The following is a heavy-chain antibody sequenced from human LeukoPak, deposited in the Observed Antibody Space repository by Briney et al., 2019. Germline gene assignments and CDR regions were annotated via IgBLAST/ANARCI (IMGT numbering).Heavy chain of an antibody. Sequence: SETLSLTCTVSAGSISSSSHHWGWIRQTPGKGLEWIGSIYYGRTTYYNPSLNSRVTISVVTSKNQFSLQLNSVTAADTAVYYCVRHDGRGGATMGALDSWGQGSLVTVSS. V-gene: IGHV4-39*01. CDR1: AGSISSSSHH. D-gene: IGHD5-12*01. J-gene: IGHJ4*02. CDR3: VRHDGRGGATMGALDS. CDR2: IYYGRTT.